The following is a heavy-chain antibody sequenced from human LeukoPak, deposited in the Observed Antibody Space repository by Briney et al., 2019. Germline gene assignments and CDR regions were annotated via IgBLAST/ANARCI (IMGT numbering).Heavy chain of an antibody. CDR3: ASVRGSYYYFDY. CDR1: GLTVSSNY. Sequence: GGSLRLSCAASGLTVSSNYMSWVRQAPGKGLEWVSVIYSGGSTYYADSVKGRFTISRDNSKNTLYLQMNSLRAEDTAVYYCASVRGSYYYFDYWGQGTLVTVSS. D-gene: IGHD1-26*01. V-gene: IGHV3-53*01. J-gene: IGHJ4*02. CDR2: IYSGGST.